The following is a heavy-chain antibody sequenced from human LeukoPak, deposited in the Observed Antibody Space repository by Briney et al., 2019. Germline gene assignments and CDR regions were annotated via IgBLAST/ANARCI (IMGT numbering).Heavy chain of an antibody. D-gene: IGHD1-26*01. CDR2: ISTGGST. Sequence: SETLSLTCTVSGASISSSYCTWIRQAAGEGLEWIGRISTGGSTTYNPSLKSRVTISVDTSKNQFSLKLSSVTAAGTAVYYCARIVGASDYWGQGTLVTVSS. J-gene: IGHJ4*02. CDR3: ARIVGASDY. CDR1: GASISSSY. V-gene: IGHV4-4*07.